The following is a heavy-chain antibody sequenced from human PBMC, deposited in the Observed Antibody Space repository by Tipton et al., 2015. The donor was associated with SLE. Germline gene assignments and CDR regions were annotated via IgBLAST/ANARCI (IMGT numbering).Heavy chain of an antibody. CDR1: GGSIRSSNW. V-gene: IGHV4-4*02. CDR3: ARGGTGDGRNPFDP. CDR2: IHHSGST. D-gene: IGHD4-23*01. Sequence: SLRLSCAVSGGSIRSSNWWSWVRQPPGKGLEWIGEIHHSGSTNSNPSLKSRVTISVDKSKNQFSLKLSSVTVADTAVYYCARGGTGDGRNPFDPWGQGTLVTVSS. J-gene: IGHJ5*02.